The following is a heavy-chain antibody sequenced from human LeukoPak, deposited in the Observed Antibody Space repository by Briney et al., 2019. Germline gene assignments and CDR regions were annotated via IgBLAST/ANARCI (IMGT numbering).Heavy chain of an antibody. CDR3: ARDGAVAVGAFDI. V-gene: IGHV4-4*02. CDR1: GGSISSSNW. J-gene: IGHJ3*02. CDR2: IYHSGST. D-gene: IGHD2-15*01. Sequence: NSSETLSLTCAVSGGSISSSNWWSWIRQPPGKGLEWIGEIYHSGSTNYNPSLKSRVTISVDKSKTQFSLKLSSVTAADTAVYYCARDGAVAVGAFDIWGQGTMVTVSS.